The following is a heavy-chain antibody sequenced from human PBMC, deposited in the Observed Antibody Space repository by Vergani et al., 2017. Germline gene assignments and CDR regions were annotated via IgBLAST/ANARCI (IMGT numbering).Heavy chain of an antibody. CDR1: GGSFSGYY. CDR2: INHSGST. Sequence: QVQLQQWGAGLLKPSETLSLTCAVYGGSFSGYYWSWIRQPPGKGLEWIGEINHSGSTNYNPSLKSRVTISVDTSKNQFSLKLSSVTAADTAVYYCARDPYYYDSSGLHGFDPWGQGTLVTVSS. J-gene: IGHJ5*02. CDR3: ARDPYYYDSSGLHGFDP. V-gene: IGHV4-34*01. D-gene: IGHD3-22*01.